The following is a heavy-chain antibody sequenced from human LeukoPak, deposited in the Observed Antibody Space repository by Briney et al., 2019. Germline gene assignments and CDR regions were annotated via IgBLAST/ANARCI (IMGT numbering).Heavy chain of an antibody. CDR2: IYHSGST. CDR3: ARATAGTTLFEGIDY. CDR1: GYSISSGYY. V-gene: IGHV4-38-2*02. J-gene: IGHJ4*02. D-gene: IGHD1-1*01. Sequence: SETLSLTCTVSGYSISSGYYWGWIRQPPGKGLEWIGSIYHSGSTYYNPSLKSRVTISVDTSKNLFSLKLSSVTAADTAVYYCARATAGTTLFEGIDYWGQGTLVTVSS.